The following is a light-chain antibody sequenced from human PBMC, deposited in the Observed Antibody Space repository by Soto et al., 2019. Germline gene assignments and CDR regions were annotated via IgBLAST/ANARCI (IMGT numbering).Light chain of an antibody. CDR3: YQYDSSPWT. J-gene: IGKJ1*01. CDR1: QSVSSN. CDR2: GAS. Sequence: EIMMTQSPATLSVSPGEIATLSCRASQSVSSNLVWYQQKPGRAPTLLIYGASSRATGIPARFSGSGSGTDFTLTISRLEPEDFAVDFCYQYDSSPWTFGQGTKVDIK. V-gene: IGKV3-20*01.